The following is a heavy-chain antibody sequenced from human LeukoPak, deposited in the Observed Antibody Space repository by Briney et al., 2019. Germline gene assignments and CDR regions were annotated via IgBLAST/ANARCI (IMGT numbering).Heavy chain of an antibody. CDR2: MQTNGNT. Sequence: PSQTLSLTCTVSGGSITSGSYFWTWIRQPAGKGLEWLGRMQTNGNTNYNPSLKRRVAISIDTSKNQFSLQLSSVTAADTAVYYCARGLSNAWEVQAYWGQGTLVTVSS. CDR1: GGSITSGSYF. J-gene: IGHJ4*02. CDR3: ARGLSNAWEVQAY. D-gene: IGHD1-26*01. V-gene: IGHV4-61*02.